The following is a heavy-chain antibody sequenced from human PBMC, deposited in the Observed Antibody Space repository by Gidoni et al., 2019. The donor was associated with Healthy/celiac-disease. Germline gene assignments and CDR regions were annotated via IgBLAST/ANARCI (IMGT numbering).Heavy chain of an antibody. D-gene: IGHD6-19*01. CDR2: INHSGST. CDR1: GGSFSGYY. Sequence: QVQLQQWGAGLLKPSEPLSLTCAVYGGSFSGYYWSWIRQPPGKGLEWIGEINHSGSTNYNPSLKSRVTISVDTSKNQFSLKLSSVTAADTAVYYCAGLSIPGIAVAGPFDYWGQGTLVTVSS. V-gene: IGHV4-34*01. CDR3: AGLSIPGIAVAGPFDY. J-gene: IGHJ4*02.